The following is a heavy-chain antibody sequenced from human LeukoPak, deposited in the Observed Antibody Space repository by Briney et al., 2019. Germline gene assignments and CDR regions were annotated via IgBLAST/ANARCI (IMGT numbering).Heavy chain of an antibody. D-gene: IGHD3-3*01. J-gene: IGHJ4*02. V-gene: IGHV1-2*06. CDR1: GYTFTGYY. CDR2: INPNSGGT. CDR3: ARGNRITIFGVVITPAYFDY. Sequence: ASVKVSCKASGYTFTGYYMHWVRQAPGQGLEWMGRINPNSGGTNYAQKFQGRVTMTRDTSISTAYMELSGLRSDDTAVYYCARGNRITIFGVVITPAYFDYWGQGTLVTVSS.